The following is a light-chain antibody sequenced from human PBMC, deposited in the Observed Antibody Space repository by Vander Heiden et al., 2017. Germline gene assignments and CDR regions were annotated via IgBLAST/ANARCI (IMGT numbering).Light chain of an antibody. J-gene: IGKJ3*01. CDR3: RQSLQTPGA. V-gene: IGKV2-28*01. CDR1: QSLLHSNGYNY. Sequence: DIVMTQSPLSLPVTPGEPASISCRSSQSLLHSNGYNYLDWYLQKPGQSPQLLIYLGSNRASGVPDRFSGSGSGTDFTLKISREEAEDIGVYYCRQSLQTPGAFGPGTKVXIK. CDR2: LGS.